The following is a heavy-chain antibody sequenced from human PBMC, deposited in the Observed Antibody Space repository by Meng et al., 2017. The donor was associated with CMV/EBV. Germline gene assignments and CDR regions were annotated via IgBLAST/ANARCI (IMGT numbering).Heavy chain of an antibody. CDR2: IRSKAYGGTT. D-gene: IGHD3-3*01. CDR3: TRSLAPGLRFLEWLPKPKPPGGYGMDV. J-gene: IGHJ6*02. Sequence: GESLKISCTVSGYSISSGYYWGWIRQPPGKGLEWVGFIRSKAYGGTTEYAASVKGRFTISRDDSKSIAYLQMNSLKTEDTAVYYCTRSLAPGLRFLEWLPKPKPPGGYGMDVWGQGTTVTVSS. CDR1: GYSISSGYY. V-gene: IGHV3-49*03.